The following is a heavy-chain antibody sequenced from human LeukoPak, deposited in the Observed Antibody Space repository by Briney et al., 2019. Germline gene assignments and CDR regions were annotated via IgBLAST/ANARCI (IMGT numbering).Heavy chain of an antibody. D-gene: IGHD3-9*01. CDR3: ARAPGLRYFDWLPDYFDY. CDR2: INAGNGNT. CDR1: GYTFTSYA. V-gene: IGHV1-3*01. J-gene: IGHJ4*01. Sequence: ASVKVSCKASGYTFTSYAMHWVRQAPGQRLEWMGWINAGNGNTKYSQKFQGRVTITRDTSASTAYMELSSLRSEDTAVYYCARAPGLRYFDWLPDYFDYWGHGSLVTVSS.